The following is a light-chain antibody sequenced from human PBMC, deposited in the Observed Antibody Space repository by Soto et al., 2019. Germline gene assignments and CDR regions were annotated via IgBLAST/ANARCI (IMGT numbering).Light chain of an antibody. CDR2: GAS. CDR1: QTVSSAY. J-gene: IGKJ1*01. CDR3: QQYNTSPWT. V-gene: IGKV3-20*01. Sequence: IVVTQTPATLSLSPGESATRSCTCSQTVSSAYLAWFQQKPGQAPRLLIYGASSRATGIPDRFSGAGSGTEFTLTISRVAPEDYAVYYCQQYNTSPWTFGQGTKVDI.